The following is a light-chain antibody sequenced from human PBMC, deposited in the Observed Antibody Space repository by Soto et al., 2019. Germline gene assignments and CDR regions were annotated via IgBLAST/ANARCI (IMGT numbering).Light chain of an antibody. CDR3: QPSNTWSPTWR. J-gene: IGKJ1*01. CDR1: QSIGSN. CDR2: DAS. Sequence: KVMKQSAAALSVYPGERATLSCRAIQSIGSNLAWYQQKPGQPPRLLIYDASTRATDIPARFTGSGSGTEFTLPISTLQSEVLSLHYCQPSNTWSPTWRFGHGTKVDIK. V-gene: IGKV3-15*01.